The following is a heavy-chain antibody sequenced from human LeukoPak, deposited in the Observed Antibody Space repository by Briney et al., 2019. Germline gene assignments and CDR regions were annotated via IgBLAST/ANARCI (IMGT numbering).Heavy chain of an antibody. J-gene: IGHJ4*02. CDR1: GYSLTNYY. V-gene: IGHV1-46*01. CDR2: INPSGGST. CDR3: ARGPPTTRIGAGRFDY. D-gene: IGHD5-12*01. Sequence: ASVKVSCKAFGYSLTNYYVHWVRQAPGQGLEWMGEINPSGGSTSYAQKFQGRVTVTRDTYTNTVYMDLSSLRSEDTATYYCARGPPTTRIGAGRFDYWGQGSLLTVAS.